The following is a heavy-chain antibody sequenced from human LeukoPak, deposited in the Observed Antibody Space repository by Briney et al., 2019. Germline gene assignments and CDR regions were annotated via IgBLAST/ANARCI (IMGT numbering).Heavy chain of an antibody. CDR1: GGTFSSYA. Sequence: ASVKVSCKASGGTFSSYAISWVRQAPGQGLEWMGGIIPIFGTANYAQKFQGRVTITADESTSTAYMELSSLRSEDTAVYYCARDNSGSYYSHWYLDLWGRGTLVTVSS. J-gene: IGHJ2*01. D-gene: IGHD1-26*01. CDR2: IIPIFGTA. CDR3: ARDNSGSYYSHWYLDL. V-gene: IGHV1-69*13.